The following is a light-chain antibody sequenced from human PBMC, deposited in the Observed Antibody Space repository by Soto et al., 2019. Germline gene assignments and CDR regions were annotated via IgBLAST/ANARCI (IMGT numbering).Light chain of an antibody. V-gene: IGLV2-14*01. CDR1: SSDIGAYNY. CDR3: SSYTFIFTVI. J-gene: IGLJ2*01. CDR2: DVG. Sequence: QSALTQPASVSGSPGQSLTISCTGNSSDIGAYNYVSWYQQYPGKAPKLLIYDVGNRPSGVSNRFSGSKSGNTASLTISALQAEDEADYFCSSYTFIFTVIFGGGTKLTVL.